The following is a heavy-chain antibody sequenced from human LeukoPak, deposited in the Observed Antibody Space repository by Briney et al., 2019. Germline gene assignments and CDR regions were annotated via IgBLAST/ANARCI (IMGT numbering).Heavy chain of an antibody. V-gene: IGHV3-23*01. D-gene: IGHD3-22*01. CDR1: GFTFSNYA. J-gene: IGHJ4*01. Sequence: GGSLRLSCAAPGFTFSNYAMSWVRQAPGKGLEWVSAISGSGGSTYYADSVKGRFTISRDNSKNTLYLQMNSLRAEDTAVYYCAKNDDSSGYYHDYWGQGTLVTVSS. CDR3: AKNDDSSGYYHDY. CDR2: ISGSGGST.